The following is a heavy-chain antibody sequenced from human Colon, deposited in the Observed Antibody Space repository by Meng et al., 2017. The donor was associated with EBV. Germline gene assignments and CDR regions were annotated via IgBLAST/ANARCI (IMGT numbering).Heavy chain of an antibody. J-gene: IGHJ4*02. CDR1: CGSVSSGRYY. D-gene: IGHD6-19*01. CDR2: IYYSGST. V-gene: IGHV4-31*03. Sequence: QPPDSGPGLVKPSQTLSLTCTVSCGSVSSGRYYCTWIRQHPGKGLEWFGHIYYSGSTFYYPSLKRRVIISIDTSKNQFSLNLRSVTAADTAVYYCARVSSGWDYFDYWGQGTLVTVSS. CDR3: ARVSSGWDYFDY.